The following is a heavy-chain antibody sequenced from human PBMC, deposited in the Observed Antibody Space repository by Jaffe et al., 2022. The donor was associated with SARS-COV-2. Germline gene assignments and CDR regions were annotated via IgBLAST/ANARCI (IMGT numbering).Heavy chain of an antibody. V-gene: IGHV5-51*01. CDR1: GYSFTSYW. Sequence: EVQLVQTGAEVKKPGESLKISCKGSGYSFTSYWIGWVRQMPGKGLEWMGIIYPADSVTRYSPSFQGQVTISADKSISTAYLQWSSLQASDTAMYYCARRRNYYGSGGGFDPWGQGTRVTVSS. J-gene: IGHJ5*02. D-gene: IGHD3-10*01. CDR3: ARRRNYYGSGGGFDP. CDR2: IYPADSVT.